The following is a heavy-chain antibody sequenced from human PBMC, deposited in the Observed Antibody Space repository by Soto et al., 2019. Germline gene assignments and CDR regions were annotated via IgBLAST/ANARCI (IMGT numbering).Heavy chain of an antibody. D-gene: IGHD2-15*01. CDR2: IAGDSATA. CDR1: GFTFSNYA. J-gene: IGHJ4*02. CDR3: GKLSGTSCYAPLDY. Sequence: EVQLLESGGGLVQPGGSLRLSCSASGFTFSNYARSWVRQAPGEGLEWVSAIAGDSATAYYTDSVKGRFTISRDNSKNTLYLQVNSLRAEDTAVYYCGKLSGTSCYAPLDYWGQGSLVTVSS. V-gene: IGHV3-23*01.